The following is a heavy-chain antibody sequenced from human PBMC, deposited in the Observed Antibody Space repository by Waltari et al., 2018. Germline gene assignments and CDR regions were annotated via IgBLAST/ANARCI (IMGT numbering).Heavy chain of an antibody. V-gene: IGHV1-2*02. CDR3: ARGMFQGVIIKLPFFDY. J-gene: IGHJ4*02. CDR2: INPTSGGT. CDR1: DYTCTVSY. Sequence: QVPLEQSGAEVKKPGASGTFSSTSSDYTCTVSYIPWVQQAPAQGLERMGWINPTSGGTNYAQKFQGRVTMTRDTSISTAYMELSRLSSDDTAVYYCARGMFQGVIIKLPFFDYWGQGTLVTVSS. D-gene: IGHD3-10*01.